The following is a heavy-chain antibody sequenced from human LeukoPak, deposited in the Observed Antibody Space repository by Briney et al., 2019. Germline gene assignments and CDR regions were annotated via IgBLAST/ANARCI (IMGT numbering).Heavy chain of an antibody. J-gene: IGHJ6*02. CDR2: ISAYNGNT. Sequence: ASVKVSCKASGYTFTSYGISWVRQAPGQGLEWMGWISAYNGNTNYAQKLQGRVTMTTDTSTSTAYMELRSLRSDDTAVYYCARDRAYSSSPEDYYGMDVWGQGTTVTVSS. CDR3: ARDRAYSSSPEDYYGMDV. V-gene: IGHV1-18*01. CDR1: GYTFTSYG. D-gene: IGHD6-6*01.